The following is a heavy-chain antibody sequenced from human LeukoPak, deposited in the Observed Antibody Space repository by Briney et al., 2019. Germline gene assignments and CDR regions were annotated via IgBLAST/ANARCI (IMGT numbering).Heavy chain of an antibody. J-gene: IGHJ4*02. CDR3: ARHRTYNDILTGYYKAPRFDY. D-gene: IGHD3-9*01. Sequence: SETLSLTCAVYGESFSGYYWSWIRQPPGKGLEWIGEINHSGITNFNPSLKSRVTISVDTSRNQFPMRLSSVTAADTAVYYCARHRTYNDILTGYYKAPRFDYWGQGTLVTVSS. CDR2: INHSGIT. CDR1: GESFSGYY. V-gene: IGHV4-34*01.